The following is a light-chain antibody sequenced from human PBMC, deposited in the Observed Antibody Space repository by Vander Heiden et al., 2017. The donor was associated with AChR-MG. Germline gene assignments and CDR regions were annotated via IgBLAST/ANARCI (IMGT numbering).Light chain of an antibody. V-gene: IGLV2-14*03. CDR1: SSDIGGYNY. Sequence: QSALTQPASVSGSPGQSITISFSGTSSDIGGYNYVSWYQQHPGKAPKVIIHDVRNRPSGVSDRFSGSKSGNTASLTISGLQAEDEADYYCSSYTSSSTRVFGTGTKVIVL. J-gene: IGLJ1*01. CDR2: DVR. CDR3: SSYTSSSTRV.